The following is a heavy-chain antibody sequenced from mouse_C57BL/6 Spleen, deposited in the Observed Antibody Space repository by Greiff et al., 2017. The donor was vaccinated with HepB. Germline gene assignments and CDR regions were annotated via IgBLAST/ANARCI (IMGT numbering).Heavy chain of an antibody. V-gene: IGHV1-82*01. J-gene: IGHJ4*01. Sequence: QVQLQQSGPELVKPGASVKISCKASGYAFSSSWMNWVKQRPGKGLEWIGRIYPGDGDTNYNGKFKGKATLTADKSSSTAYMQLSSLTSEDSAVYFCARSAGAYYYAMDYWGQGTSVTVSS. D-gene: IGHD1-2*01. CDR3: ARSAGAYYYAMDY. CDR2: IYPGDGDT. CDR1: GYAFSSSW.